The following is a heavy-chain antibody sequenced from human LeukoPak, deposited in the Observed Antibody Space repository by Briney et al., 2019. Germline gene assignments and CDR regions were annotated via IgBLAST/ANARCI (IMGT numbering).Heavy chain of an antibody. Sequence: GGSLRLSCAASGFTFSSYAMHWVRQAPGKGLEWVAVISYDGSNKYYADSVKGRFTISRDNSKNTLYLQMNSLRGEDTAVYYCAKDFRIGYSAHFDYWGQGALVTVSS. CDR1: GFTFSSYA. D-gene: IGHD2-21*01. CDR2: ISYDGSNK. V-gene: IGHV3-30-3*01. CDR3: AKDFRIGYSAHFDY. J-gene: IGHJ4*02.